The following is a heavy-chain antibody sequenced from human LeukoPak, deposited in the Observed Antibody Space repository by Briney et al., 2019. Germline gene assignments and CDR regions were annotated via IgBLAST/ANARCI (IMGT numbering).Heavy chain of an antibody. D-gene: IGHD6-13*01. CDR1: GGSISSSSYY. CDR3: ARHLLYSSSWYNFDY. V-gene: IGHV4-39*01. J-gene: IGHJ4*02. CDR2: IYYSGST. Sequence: SETLSLTCTVSGGSISSSSYYWGWIRQPPGKGLEWIGSIYYSGSTYYNPSLKSRVTISVDTSKNQFSLKLSSVTAADTAVYYCARHLLYSSSWYNFDYWGQGTLVTVSS.